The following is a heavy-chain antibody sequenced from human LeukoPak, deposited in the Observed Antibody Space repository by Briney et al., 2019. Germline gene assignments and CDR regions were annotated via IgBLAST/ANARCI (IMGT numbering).Heavy chain of an antibody. CDR3: ARGSYDVRLRPPDV. CDR1: GDSIGSGRYY. J-gene: IGHJ4*02. Sequence: SETLSLTCTVSGDSIGSGRYYWSWIRQPAGKGLEWIGRLYPTSGSFNYSPSLKSRLTISVDTSNNTFSLRLSSVTAADTALYFCARGSYDVRLRPPDVWGRGTLVTVSS. CDR2: LYPTSGSF. V-gene: IGHV4-61*02. D-gene: IGHD3-10*02.